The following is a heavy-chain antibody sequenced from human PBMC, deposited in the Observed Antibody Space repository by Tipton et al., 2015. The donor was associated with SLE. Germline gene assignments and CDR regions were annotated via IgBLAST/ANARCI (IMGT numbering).Heavy chain of an antibody. CDR3: ARTAVVIGSRDYFDY. CDR1: GITVGTNY. D-gene: IGHD2-21*01. CDR2: IYSGGST. V-gene: IGHV3-66*01. Sequence: SLRLSCAVSGITVGTNYMSWVRQAPGKGLEWASVIYSGGSTYYRDSVKGRFIISRDNSKNTLYLQMSGLRAEDTAVYYCARTAVVIGSRDYFDYWGQGTLVTVSS. J-gene: IGHJ4*02.